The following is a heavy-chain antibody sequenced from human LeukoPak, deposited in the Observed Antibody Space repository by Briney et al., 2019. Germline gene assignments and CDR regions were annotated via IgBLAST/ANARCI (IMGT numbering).Heavy chain of an antibody. CDR2: IIPIFGTA. CDR3: ARYGCSGGSCYSGA. CDR1: GGTFSSYA. Sequence: SVKVSCKASGGTFSSYAISWVRQAPGQGLEWMGGIIPIFGTANYAQKFQGRVTITADESTSTAYMELSSLRSEDTAVYYCARYGCSGGSCYSGAWGQGTLVTVSS. D-gene: IGHD2-15*01. J-gene: IGHJ5*02. V-gene: IGHV1-69*13.